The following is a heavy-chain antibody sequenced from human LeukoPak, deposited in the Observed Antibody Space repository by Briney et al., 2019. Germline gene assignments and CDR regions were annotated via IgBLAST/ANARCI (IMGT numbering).Heavy chain of an antibody. CDR1: GYTFTGYY. Sequence: GASVKVSCKASGYTFTGYYMHWVRQAPGQGLEWMGWINPNSGGTNYAQKFQGRVTMTRDTSISTAYMELSRLRSDDTAVYYCARAGAVMDNWFDPWGQGTLVTVSS. CDR2: INPNSGGT. J-gene: IGHJ5*02. D-gene: IGHD2-8*01. V-gene: IGHV1-2*02. CDR3: ARAGAVMDNWFDP.